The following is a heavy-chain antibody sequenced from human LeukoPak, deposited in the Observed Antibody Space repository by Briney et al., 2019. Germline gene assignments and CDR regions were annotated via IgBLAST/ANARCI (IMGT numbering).Heavy chain of an antibody. D-gene: IGHD6-13*01. CDR3: ARVHPGYTSAFLRAFDM. V-gene: IGHV1-8*03. CDR1: GYTFTSLD. CDR2: MNPKNGNT. Sequence: GASVKVSCKASGYTFTSLDISWVRQANGQGLEWLGWMNPKNGNTGYAQKFRGRVTITRDTSESIAYMELSGLRSDDTAVYYCARVHPGYTSAFLRAFDMWGQGTMVIVSS. J-gene: IGHJ3*02.